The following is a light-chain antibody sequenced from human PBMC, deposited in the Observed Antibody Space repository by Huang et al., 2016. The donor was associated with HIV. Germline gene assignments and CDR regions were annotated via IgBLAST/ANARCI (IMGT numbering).Light chain of an antibody. V-gene: IGKV3-15*01. Sequence: IVMTQSPATLSVSPGDRATLYCRASQSVSNNLAWYHQNPGQAPRLLIYGASTRATGVPARFSGSGSGTEFNLTINSLTSEDFTVFYCQQYNDWPPTFGQGTKLEIK. CDR3: QQYNDWPPT. J-gene: IGKJ2*01. CDR2: GAS. CDR1: QSVSNN.